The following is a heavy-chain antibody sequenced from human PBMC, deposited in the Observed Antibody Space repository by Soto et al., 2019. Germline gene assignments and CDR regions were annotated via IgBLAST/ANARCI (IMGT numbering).Heavy chain of an antibody. CDR3: ARVPASSIAGGLQLDAFDI. CDR2: IIPIFGTA. J-gene: IGHJ3*02. D-gene: IGHD6-6*01. CDR1: GGTFSSYA. Sequence: ASVKVSCKASGGTFSSYAISWVRQAPGQGLEWMGGIIPIFGTANYAQKFQGRVTITADESTSTAYMELSSLRSEDTAVYYCARVPASSIAGGLQLDAFDIWGQGTMVTVSS. V-gene: IGHV1-69*13.